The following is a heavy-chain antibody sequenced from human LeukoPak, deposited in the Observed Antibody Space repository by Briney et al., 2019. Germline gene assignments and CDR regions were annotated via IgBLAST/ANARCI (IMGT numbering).Heavy chain of an antibody. CDR1: GFTFGGYA. V-gene: IGHV3-9*01. CDR3: AKDSGSYYSTPEYFQH. CDR2: ISWNSGSI. D-gene: IGHD1-26*01. J-gene: IGHJ1*01. Sequence: GGSLRPSCAAPGFTFGGYAIQWVRQTPGKGLGWGSGISWNSGSIGYADSVKGRFTISRDNAKNSLYLQMNSLRAEDTALYYCAKDSGSYYSTPEYFQHWGQGTLVTVSS.